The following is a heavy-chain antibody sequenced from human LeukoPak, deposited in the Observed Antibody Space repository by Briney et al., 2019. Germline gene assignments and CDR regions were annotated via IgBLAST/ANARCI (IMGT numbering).Heavy chain of an antibody. V-gene: IGHV1-18*01. Sequence: ASVKVSCKASGYTFTSYGITWVRQAPGQGLEWMGWISAYNGNTNYAQNLQGRVTMTTDTSTSTAYMELRSLRSDDTAVYYCARDAAGDSHGYSRTDYWGQGTLVSVSS. CDR1: GYTFTSYG. D-gene: IGHD5-18*01. J-gene: IGHJ4*02. CDR3: ARDAAGDSHGYSRTDY. CDR2: ISAYNGNT.